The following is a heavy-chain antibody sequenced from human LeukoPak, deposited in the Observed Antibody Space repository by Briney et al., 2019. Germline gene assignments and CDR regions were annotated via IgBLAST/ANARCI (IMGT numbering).Heavy chain of an antibody. CDR2: IYPDDSDT. Sequence: AGESLKISCKHSEYSFPNYCIGWVRQMPGKGLEWMGIIYPDDSDTKDSPSFQGQVTISADSSISTAYLQCSSLKASDTAKYCAIGRGGQQLGDYWGQGTLVTVSS. V-gene: IGHV5-51*01. CDR1: EYSFPNYC. J-gene: IGHJ4*02. CDR3: IGRGGQQLGDY. D-gene: IGHD6-13*01.